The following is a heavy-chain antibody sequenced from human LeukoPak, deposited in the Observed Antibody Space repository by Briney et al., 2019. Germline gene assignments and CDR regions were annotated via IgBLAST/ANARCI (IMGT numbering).Heavy chain of an antibody. D-gene: IGHD4-17*01. V-gene: IGHV1-69*13. J-gene: IGHJ4*02. CDR1: GGNFSSYA. CDR3: TRVPDYAF. Sequence: SVKVSCKASGGNFSSYAFSWVRQAPGQGLEWMGGIIPFFGRTHYAQNFQGRVTITADESTSTAYMELNSLRSDDTAIYFCTRVPDYAFWGQGTLITVSS. CDR2: IIPFFGRT.